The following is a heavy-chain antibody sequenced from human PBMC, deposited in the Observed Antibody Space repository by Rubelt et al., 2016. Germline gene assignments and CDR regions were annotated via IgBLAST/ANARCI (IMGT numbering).Heavy chain of an antibody. V-gene: IGHV4-39*01. D-gene: IGHD3-22*01. J-gene: IGHJ5*02. CDR3: ARRVFLLGSGYYYKFNWFDP. CDR2: SGST. Sequence: SGSTYYNPSLKSRVTISVDTSKNQFSLKLSSVTAADTAVYYCARRVFLLGSGYYYKFNWFDPWGQGTLVTVSS.